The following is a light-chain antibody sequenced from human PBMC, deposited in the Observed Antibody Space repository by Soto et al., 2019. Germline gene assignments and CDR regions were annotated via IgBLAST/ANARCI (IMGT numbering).Light chain of an antibody. V-gene: IGKV3-20*01. J-gene: IGKJ1*01. CDR2: VAP. CDR1: QTVRSNL. Sequence: EIVLTQSPDTLSLSPGERATLSCRASQTVRSNLLAWYQQKPGQAPRLLISVAPSRATGVPDRFSGSGSGTDFSLTISRLEPEDFAVYYCQQYSSSSRTFGQGTKVDIK. CDR3: QQYSSSSRT.